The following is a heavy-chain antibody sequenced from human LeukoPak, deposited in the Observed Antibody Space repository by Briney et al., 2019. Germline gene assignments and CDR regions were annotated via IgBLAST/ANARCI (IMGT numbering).Heavy chain of an antibody. CDR2: IYYSVST. D-gene: IGHD3-9*01. J-gene: IGHJ6*02. CDR3: ARDSSGLRYFDWLSLKPYYYYGMDV. CDR1: GGSISSYY. V-gene: IGHV4-59*01. Sequence: SETLSLTCTVSGGSISSYYWSWIRQPPGKGLGWSGYIYYSVSTNYNPSLKSRVTISVDTFKNQFSLKLSSVTAADTAVYYCARDSSGLRYFDWLSLKPYYYYGMDVWGQGTTVTVSS.